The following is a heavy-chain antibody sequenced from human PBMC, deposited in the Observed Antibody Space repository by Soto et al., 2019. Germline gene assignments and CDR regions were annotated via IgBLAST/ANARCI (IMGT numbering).Heavy chain of an antibody. D-gene: IGHD6-19*01. CDR3: AREVAVAGNDY. V-gene: IGHV3-33*01. CDR2: IWYDGSNK. CDR1: GFTFSSYG. Sequence: QVQLVESGGGVVQPGRSLRLSCAASGFTFSSYGMHWVRQAPGKGLEWVAVIWYDGSNKYYADSVKGRFTISRDNSKDTLYLQMNSLRAEDTAVYYCAREVAVAGNDYWGQGTLVTVSS. J-gene: IGHJ4*02.